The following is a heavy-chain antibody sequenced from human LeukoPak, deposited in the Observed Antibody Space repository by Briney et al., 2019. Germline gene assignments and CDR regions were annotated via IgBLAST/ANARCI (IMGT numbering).Heavy chain of an antibody. D-gene: IGHD6-19*01. CDR1: GYTFTSYG. CDR3: ARSWQWLVPDWYFDL. J-gene: IGHJ2*01. V-gene: IGHV1-18*01. CDR2: ISAYNGNT. Sequence: GASVKVSCKASGYTFTSYGISWVRQAPGQGLEWMGWISAYNGNTNYAQKLQGRVTMTTDTSTSTAYMELRSLRSDDTAVYYCARSWQWLVPDWYFDLWGRGNLVTVSS.